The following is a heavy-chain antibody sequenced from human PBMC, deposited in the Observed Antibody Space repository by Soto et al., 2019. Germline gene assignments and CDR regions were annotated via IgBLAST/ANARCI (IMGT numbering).Heavy chain of an antibody. CDR1: GFTFSSYA. Sequence: PGGSLRLSCAASGFTFSSYAMSWVRQAPGKGLEWVSAISGSGGSTYYADSVKGRFTISRDNSKNTLYLQMNSLRAEDTAVYYCAKEGLRMAAAALKGSYYFDYWGQGTLVTVSS. V-gene: IGHV3-23*01. J-gene: IGHJ4*02. CDR3: AKEGLRMAAAALKGSYYFDY. CDR2: ISGSGGST. D-gene: IGHD6-13*01.